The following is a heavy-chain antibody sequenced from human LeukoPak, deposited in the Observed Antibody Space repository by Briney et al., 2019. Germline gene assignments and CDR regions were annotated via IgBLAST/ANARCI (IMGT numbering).Heavy chain of an antibody. CDR2: IYTSGST. CDR1: GGSISSYY. CDR3: ARGDLGYSYGQPLDY. D-gene: IGHD5-18*01. J-gene: IGHJ4*02. V-gene: IGHV4-4*07. Sequence: SETLSLTCTVSGGSISSYYWSWTRQPAGKGLEWIGRIYTSGSTNYNPSLKSRVTMSVDTSKNQFSPKLSSVTAADTAVYYCARGDLGYSYGQPLDYWGQGTLVTVSS.